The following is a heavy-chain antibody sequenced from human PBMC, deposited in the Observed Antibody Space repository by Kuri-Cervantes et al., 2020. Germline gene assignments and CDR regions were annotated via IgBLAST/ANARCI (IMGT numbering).Heavy chain of an antibody. J-gene: IGHJ5*02. Sequence: GSLRLSCTVSGGSISSYYWSWIRQPAGKGLEWIGRIYTSGSTYYNPSLKSRVTTSVDTSKNQFSLKLSSVTAADTAVYYCARGEYPMISFDPWGQGTLVTVSS. V-gene: IGHV4-4*07. CDR2: IYTSGST. D-gene: IGHD2-2*01. CDR1: GGSISSYY. CDR3: ARGEYPMISFDP.